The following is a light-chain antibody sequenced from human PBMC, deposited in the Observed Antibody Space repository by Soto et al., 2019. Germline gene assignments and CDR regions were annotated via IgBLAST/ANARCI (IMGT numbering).Light chain of an antibody. CDR3: AAWDDSLSGPV. CDR2: RNN. Sequence: QSVLTQPPSASGTPGQRVTISCSGSSSNIGSNYVYWYQQLPGTAPKLLIYRNNQRPSGVPDRFSGSKSGTSASLAISGLRSEDEADYDCAAWDDSLSGPVFGGGTERTV. CDR1: SSNIGSNY. V-gene: IGLV1-47*01. J-gene: IGLJ2*01.